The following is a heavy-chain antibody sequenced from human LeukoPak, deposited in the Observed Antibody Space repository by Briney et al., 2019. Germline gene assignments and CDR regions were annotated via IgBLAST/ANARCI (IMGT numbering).Heavy chain of an antibody. CDR2: VFSSGNT. D-gene: IGHD4-11*01. Sequence: SETLSLTCTVSGGSITSYYWSWIRQPPGKGLEYIGYVFSSGNTNYNPSLKSRVTISLDTSKNQFSLKLRSVTAADTAVYYCTRELYTNHDLLWFDPWGQGTLVTVSS. V-gene: IGHV4-4*08. CDR1: GGSITSYY. CDR3: TRELYTNHDLLWFDP. J-gene: IGHJ5*02.